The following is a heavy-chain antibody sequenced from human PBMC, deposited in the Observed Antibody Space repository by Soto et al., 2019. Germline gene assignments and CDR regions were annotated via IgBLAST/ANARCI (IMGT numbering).Heavy chain of an antibody. J-gene: IGHJ4*02. CDR2: ISGSGGST. CDR1: GFTFVSYA. CDR3: AKAGYCSSTSCYERY. V-gene: IGHV3-23*01. D-gene: IGHD2-2*01. Sequence: GGSLRLSCAASGFTFVSYAIIWFGQSPGKGLEWVSAISGSGGSTYYADSVKGRFTISRDNSKNTLYLQMNSLRAEDTAVYYCAKAGYCSSTSCYERYWGQGTLVTVSS.